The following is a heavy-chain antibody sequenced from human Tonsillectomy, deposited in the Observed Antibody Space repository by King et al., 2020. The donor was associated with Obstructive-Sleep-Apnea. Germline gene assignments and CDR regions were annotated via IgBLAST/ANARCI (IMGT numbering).Heavy chain of an antibody. V-gene: IGHV3-7*01. Sequence: QLVQSGGGLVQPGGSLRLSCAASGFTFTDYWMSWVRQAPGKGLAWVAPIKQDGSEKYYVDSVKGRFTISRDNAKTSLHLQMNSLRAEDTAVYYCVAATTSGYYYYYYGMDIWGQGTTVTVSS. CDR1: GFTFTDYW. CDR3: VAATTSGYYYYYYGMDI. J-gene: IGHJ6*02. D-gene: IGHD1-26*01. CDR2: IKQDGSEK.